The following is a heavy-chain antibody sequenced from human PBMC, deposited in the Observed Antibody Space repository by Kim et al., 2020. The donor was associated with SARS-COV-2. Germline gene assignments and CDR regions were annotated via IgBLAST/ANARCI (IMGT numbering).Heavy chain of an antibody. V-gene: IGHV3-9*01. J-gene: IGHJ6*02. Sequence: GGSLRLSCAASGFTFDDYAMHWVRQAPGKGLEWVSGISWNSGSIGYADSVKGRFTISRDNAKNSLYLQMNSLRAEDTALYYCAKDRADCSGGSCYYYYYGMDVWGQGTTVTVSS. CDR2: ISWNSGSI. D-gene: IGHD2-15*01. CDR3: AKDRADCSGGSCYYYYYGMDV. CDR1: GFTFDDYA.